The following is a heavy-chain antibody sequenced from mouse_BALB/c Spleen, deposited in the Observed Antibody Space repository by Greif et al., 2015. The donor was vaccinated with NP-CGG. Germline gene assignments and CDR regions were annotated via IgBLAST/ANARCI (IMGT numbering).Heavy chain of an antibody. CDR3: ARHHYGSSYYYAMDY. CDR1: GFSLASYG. J-gene: IGHJ4*01. D-gene: IGHD1-1*01. Sequence: VKLVESGPDLVAPSQSLSITCTVSGFSLASYGVHWVRQPPGKGLEWLVVIWSDGSTTYNSALKSRLSISKDNSESQVFLKMNSLQTDDTAMYYCARHHYGSSYYYAMDYWGQGTSVTVSS. V-gene: IGHV2-6-2*01. CDR2: IWSDGST.